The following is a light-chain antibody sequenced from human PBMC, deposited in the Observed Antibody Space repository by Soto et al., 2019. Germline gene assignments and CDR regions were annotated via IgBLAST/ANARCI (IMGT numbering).Light chain of an antibody. CDR1: QSVSSY. V-gene: IGKV3-20*01. Sequence: EIVLTQSPSSLSLSPGESATLTCRASQSVSSYLAWYQQRPGQAPRLLIYGASTWATGVPSRFSGRGSGTDFTLTISSLEPEDFAVYYCQQYGSSPLTFGGGTKVDI. CDR3: QQYGSSPLT. J-gene: IGKJ4*01. CDR2: GAS.